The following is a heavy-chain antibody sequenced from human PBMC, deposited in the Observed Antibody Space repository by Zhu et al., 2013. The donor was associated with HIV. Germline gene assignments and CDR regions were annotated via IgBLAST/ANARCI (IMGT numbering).Heavy chain of an antibody. CDR1: GYTFTSYA. CDR2: INAGNGNT. CDR3: ARALDYSLWFDP. V-gene: IGHV1-3*01. Sequence: QVQLVQSGAEVKKPGASVKVSCKASGYTFTSYAMHWVRQAPGQRLEWMGWINAGNGNTKYSQKFQGRVTITRDTSASTAYMELSSLRSEDTAVYYCARALDYSLWFDPWGQGTLVTVSS. D-gene: IGHD2-15*01. J-gene: IGHJ5*02.